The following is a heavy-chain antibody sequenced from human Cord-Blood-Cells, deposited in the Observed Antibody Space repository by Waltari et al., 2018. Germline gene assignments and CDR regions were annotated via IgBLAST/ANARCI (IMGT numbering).Heavy chain of an antibody. CDR1: GSTFSSSW. CDR3: ARPRRYSGSYYFDY. J-gene: IGHJ4*02. CDR2: INSDGSST. D-gene: IGHD1-26*01. Sequence: EVQLVESGGGLVQPGGSLSLSCAASGSTFSSSWMHWVRQAPGKELVWVSRINSDGSSTSYADSVKGRFTISRDNAKNTLYLQMNSLRAEDTAVYYCARPRRYSGSYYFDYWGQGTLVTVSS. V-gene: IGHV3-74*01.